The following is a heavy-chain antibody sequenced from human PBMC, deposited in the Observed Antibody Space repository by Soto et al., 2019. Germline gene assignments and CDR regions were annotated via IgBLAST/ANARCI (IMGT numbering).Heavy chain of an antibody. CDR3: GRGQVVAAQH. CDR1: GGSISSGGYS. Sequence: QLQLQESGSGLVKPSQTLSLTCAVSGGSISSGGYSWSWIRQPPGKGLEWIGYIYHSGSTYYNPSLKSRVTIDRSKNQFSLKLSSVTAADTAVYYCGRGQVVAAQHWGQGTLVTVSS. J-gene: IGHJ4*02. CDR2: IYHSGST. V-gene: IGHV4-30-2*01. D-gene: IGHD2-15*01.